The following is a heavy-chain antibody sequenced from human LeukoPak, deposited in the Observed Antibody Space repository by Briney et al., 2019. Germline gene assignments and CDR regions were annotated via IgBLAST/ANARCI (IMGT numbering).Heavy chain of an antibody. D-gene: IGHD5-18*01. V-gene: IGHV3-53*01. CDR1: GFTVSSSY. J-gene: IGHJ6*03. CDR2: IYSGGSI. Sequence: PGGSLRLSCAASGFTVSSSYMSWVRQAPGRGLEWVSVIYSGGSIYYADSVKGRFTISRDNSKNTLYLQMNSLRAEDTAVYYCASQRGYSYGYYYYYMDVWGKGTTVTVSS. CDR3: ASQRGYSYGYYYYYMDV.